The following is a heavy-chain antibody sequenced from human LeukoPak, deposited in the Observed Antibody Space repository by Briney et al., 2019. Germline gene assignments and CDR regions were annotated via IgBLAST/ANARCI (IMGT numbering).Heavy chain of an antibody. Sequence: GGSLRLSCAASGFTFSSYEMNWVRQAPGKGLEWVSYITSSGNTIYYADSVKGRFTISRDNAKNTLYLQMNSLRAEDTAVYYCTTDTFGEHDHWGQGTLVTVSS. CDR2: ITSSGNTI. J-gene: IGHJ4*02. CDR1: GFTFSSYE. V-gene: IGHV3-48*03. CDR3: TTDTFGEHDH. D-gene: IGHD3-10*01.